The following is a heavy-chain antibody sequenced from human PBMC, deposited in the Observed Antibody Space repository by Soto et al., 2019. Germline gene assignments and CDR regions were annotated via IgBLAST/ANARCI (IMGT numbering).Heavy chain of an antibody. D-gene: IGHD3-3*01. CDR1: GGSISSGGYY. CDR3: ASRGLRPTREGEPFDY. CDR2: IYYSGST. V-gene: IGHV4-31*03. J-gene: IGHJ4*02. Sequence: PSETLSLTCTVSGGSISSGGYYWSWIRQHPGKGLEWIGYIYYSGSTYYNPSLKSRVTISVDRSKNQFSLKLSSVTAADTAVYYCASRGLRPTREGEPFDYWGQGTLVTVSS.